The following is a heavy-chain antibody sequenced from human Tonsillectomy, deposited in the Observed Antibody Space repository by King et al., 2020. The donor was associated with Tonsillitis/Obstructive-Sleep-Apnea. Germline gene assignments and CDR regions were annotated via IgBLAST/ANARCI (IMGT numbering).Heavy chain of an antibody. CDR3: ARGWSGNSASFDY. J-gene: IGHJ4*02. CDR2: IWYDGSKK. D-gene: IGHD3-3*01. CDR1: GFTFSTYG. V-gene: IGHV3-33*01. Sequence: VQLVESGGGVVQPGRSLRLSCAAAGFTFSTYGMHWVRQAPGKGLEGVAVIWYDGSKKYYAYSVKGRFTISRDNSKNTLYVEVNSLRAEDTAVYYCARGWSGNSASFDYWGQGTLVTVSS.